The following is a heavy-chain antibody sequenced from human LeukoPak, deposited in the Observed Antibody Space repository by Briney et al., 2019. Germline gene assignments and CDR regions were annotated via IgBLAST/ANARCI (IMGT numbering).Heavy chain of an antibody. CDR1: GFTFSSYG. CDR2: ISYDGSNK. Sequence: GGSLRLSCAASGFTFSSYGMHWVRQAPGKGLEWVVVISYDGSNKYYADSVKGRFTISRDNSKNTLYLQMNSLRAEDTAVYYCAREDFGDYGGHGLDYWGQGTLVTVSS. V-gene: IGHV3-30*03. CDR3: AREDFGDYGGHGLDY. J-gene: IGHJ4*02. D-gene: IGHD4-23*01.